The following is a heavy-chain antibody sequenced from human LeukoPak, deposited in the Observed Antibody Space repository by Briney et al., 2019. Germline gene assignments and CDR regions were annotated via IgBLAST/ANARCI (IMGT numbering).Heavy chain of an antibody. CDR1: GFSLSTSGVG. CDR2: IYWNDDK. J-gene: IGHJ4*02. CDR3: AHSLPYSSSSAYFDY. Sequence: SGPTLVKPTQTLTLTCTFSGFSLSTSGVGVGWFRQPPGKALEWLALIYWNDDKRYSPSLKSRLTITKDTSKNQVVLTMTNMDPVDTATYYCAHSLPYSSSSAYFDYWGQGTLVTVSS. D-gene: IGHD6-6*01. V-gene: IGHV2-5*01.